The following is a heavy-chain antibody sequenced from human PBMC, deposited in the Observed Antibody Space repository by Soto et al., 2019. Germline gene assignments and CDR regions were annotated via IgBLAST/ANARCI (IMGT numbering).Heavy chain of an antibody. D-gene: IGHD5-12*01. V-gene: IGHV4-31*03. Sequence: QVHLQESGPGLVKPSQTLSLNCTVSGGSVSSGDYYWTWIRQHPGKGLEWIGYISYTGYTYYNPSLESRVSLSVDTSRTHFSLRLNSVTAADTAVYYCATHGGYGTPGDYWGQGTLVTVSS. CDR2: ISYTGYT. J-gene: IGHJ4*02. CDR3: ATHGGYGTPGDY. CDR1: GGSVSSGDYY.